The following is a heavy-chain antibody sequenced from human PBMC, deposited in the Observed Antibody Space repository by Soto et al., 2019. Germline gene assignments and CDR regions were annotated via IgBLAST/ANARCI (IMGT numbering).Heavy chain of an antibody. J-gene: IGHJ5*02. D-gene: IGHD3-10*01. CDR1: GGSFSDYT. Sequence: QVHLQQWGAGLLMPSETLSLTCAVYGGSFSDYTWNWIRQPPGKGLEWIGEINHSGSTDYNPSLKSRVTFSVDASKNQLSLKVTSVTAADTAVYYCARGMVRGVNWFDPWGQGTLVTVSS. V-gene: IGHV4-34*01. CDR3: ARGMVRGVNWFDP. CDR2: INHSGST.